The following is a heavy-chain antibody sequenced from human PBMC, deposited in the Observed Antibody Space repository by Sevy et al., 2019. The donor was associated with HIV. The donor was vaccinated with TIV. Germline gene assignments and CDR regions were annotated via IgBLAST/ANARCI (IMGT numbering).Heavy chain of an antibody. Sequence: ASVKVSCKASGYTFTSYGISWVRQAPGQGLEWMGWISAYNGNTNYAQKLQGRVTMTTDTSTSTAYMELRSLRSDDTAVSYCARDRYTMVRGVMALFDYWGQGTLVTVSS. CDR3: ARDRYTMVRGVMALFDY. D-gene: IGHD3-10*01. CDR1: GYTFTSYG. V-gene: IGHV1-18*01. CDR2: ISAYNGNT. J-gene: IGHJ4*02.